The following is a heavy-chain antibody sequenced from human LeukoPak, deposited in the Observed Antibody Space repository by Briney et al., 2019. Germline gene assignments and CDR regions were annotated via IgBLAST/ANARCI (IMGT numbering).Heavy chain of an antibody. CDR1: GFAVSSNH. J-gene: IGHJ4*02. Sequence: PGGSLRLSCAASGFAVSSNHMNWVRQAPGKGLEWVSIIYSAGTTYHYADSVKGRLTISRDTSKNTVYLQMSSLRDEGTAIYYCARDSTYYYFDYWGQGTLVTVSS. D-gene: IGHD1-26*01. CDR2: IYSAGTT. CDR3: ARDSTYYYFDY. V-gene: IGHV3-53*01.